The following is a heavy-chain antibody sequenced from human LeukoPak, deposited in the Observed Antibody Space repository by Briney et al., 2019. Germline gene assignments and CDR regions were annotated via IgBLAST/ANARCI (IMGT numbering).Heavy chain of an antibody. CDR3: AREESSSWFSPDY. CDR2: ISSNGGST. Sequence: GGSLRLSCAASGFTFSSYAMHWVRQAPGKGLEYVSAISSNGGSTYYANSVKGRFTISRDNSKNTLYLHMGSLRAEDMAVYYCAREESSSWFSPDYWGQGTLVTVSS. D-gene: IGHD6-13*01. V-gene: IGHV3-64*01. CDR1: GFTFSSYA. J-gene: IGHJ4*02.